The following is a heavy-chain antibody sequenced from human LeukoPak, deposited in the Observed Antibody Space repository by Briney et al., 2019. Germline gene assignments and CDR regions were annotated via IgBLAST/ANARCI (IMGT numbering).Heavy chain of an antibody. D-gene: IGHD3-10*01. Sequence: GGSLTLSCTPCGFTFGDYCISWVSQPPGKGREWVGFIRSKTYGGTPEYVASVKGRFIISRDDSTGIAYRQRASLNTEDTAVYSCSGSFGELTFFDYGGQETLVTVSS. CDR2: IRSKTYGGTP. J-gene: IGHJ4*02. V-gene: IGHV3-49*04. CDR3: SGSFGELTFFDY. CDR1: GFTFGDYC.